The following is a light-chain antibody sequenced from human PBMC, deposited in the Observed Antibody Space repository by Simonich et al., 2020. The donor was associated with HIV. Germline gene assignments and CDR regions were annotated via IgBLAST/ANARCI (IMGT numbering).Light chain of an antibody. J-gene: IGKJ3*01. V-gene: IGKV3-15*01. Sequence: EIVMTQSPATLSVSPGESATLSCRASQSVTSNLAWYQQKPGQAPRLLIYGASTRATGIPGRFSGSGSGTEFTLTISSMQSEDFAVYYCQQYDNWPPLFGPGTKVDI. CDR2: GAS. CDR1: QSVTSN. CDR3: QQYDNWPPL.